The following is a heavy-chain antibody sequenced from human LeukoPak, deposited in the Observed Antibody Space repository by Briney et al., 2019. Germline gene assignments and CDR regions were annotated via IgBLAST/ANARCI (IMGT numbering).Heavy chain of an antibody. CDR1: GFTFGDYA. Sequence: GGSLRLSCTASGFTFGDYAMSWFRQAPGKGLEWVGFIRSKAYGGTTEYAASVKGRFTISRDGSKSIAYLQMNSLKTEDTAVYYCTRDEPQYYYDNSGYYSYFDYWGQGTLVTVSS. CDR3: TRDEPQYYYDNSGYYSYFDY. CDR2: IRSKAYGGTT. J-gene: IGHJ4*02. V-gene: IGHV3-49*01. D-gene: IGHD3-22*01.